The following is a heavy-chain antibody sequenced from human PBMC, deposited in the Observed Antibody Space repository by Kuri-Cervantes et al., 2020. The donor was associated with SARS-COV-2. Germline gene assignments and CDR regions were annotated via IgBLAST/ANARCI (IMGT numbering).Heavy chain of an antibody. V-gene: IGHV4-34*01. CDR1: GGSSSGYF. CDR3: AGLIGYGGYDYSFGYFDY. D-gene: IGHD5-12*01. J-gene: IGHJ4*02. CDR2: MNHSGST. Sequence: SQTLSLTRAVYGGSSSGYFWSWIRQPPGKGLGWIGEMNHSGSTNYTPTLKRRVTISVDTTKPQFSLKLSSVTAADTAVYYCAGLIGYGGYDYSFGYFDYWGQGTLVTVSS.